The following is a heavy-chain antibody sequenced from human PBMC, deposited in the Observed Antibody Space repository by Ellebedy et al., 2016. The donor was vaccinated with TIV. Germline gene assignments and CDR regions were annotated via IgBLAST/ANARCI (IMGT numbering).Heavy chain of an antibody. D-gene: IGHD6-6*01. J-gene: IGHJ6*02. Sequence: AASVKVSCKASGGTFGSDAITWVRQAPGQGLEWMGGIIPIFGASSYAQKFQGRVTITADESTSTSYMELRSLRSEDTAVYYCARGRPPLYSSPSYQYYYYYYGMDVWGQGTTVTVSS. CDR3: ARGRPPLYSSPSYQYYYYYYGMDV. CDR1: GGTFGSDA. CDR2: IIPIFGAS. V-gene: IGHV1-69*13.